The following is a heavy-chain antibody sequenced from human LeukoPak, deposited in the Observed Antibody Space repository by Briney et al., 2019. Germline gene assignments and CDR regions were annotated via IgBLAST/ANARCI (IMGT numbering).Heavy chain of an antibody. CDR2: IYSGGNT. J-gene: IGHJ4*02. V-gene: IGHV3-53*01. Sequence: PGGSLRLSCEGSGFTFSSYRMSWVRQAPGKGLEWVSFIYSGGNTHYSDSVKGRFTISRDNSKNTLYLQMNSLRAEDTAVYYCARRAGDYSHPYDYWGQGTLVTVSS. CDR3: ARRAGDYSHPYDY. CDR1: GFTFSSYR. D-gene: IGHD3-22*01.